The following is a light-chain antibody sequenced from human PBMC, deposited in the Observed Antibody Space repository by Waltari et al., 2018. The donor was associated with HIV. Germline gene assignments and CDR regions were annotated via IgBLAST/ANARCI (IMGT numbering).Light chain of an antibody. CDR2: RNN. V-gene: IGLV10-54*01. Sequence: QAGLTQPPSVSEGLRQTATPTCAGNSNNVGYHRADWLQPYQGNPPKLLSYRNNNRRSGISERLSASRSGHTASLTITGLQPEDAADYYCSAWDSSLSAWVFGGGTKLTVL. CDR1: SNNVGYHR. J-gene: IGLJ3*02. CDR3: SAWDSSLSAWV.